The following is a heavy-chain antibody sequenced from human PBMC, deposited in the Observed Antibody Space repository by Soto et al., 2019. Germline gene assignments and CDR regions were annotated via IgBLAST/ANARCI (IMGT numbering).Heavy chain of an antibody. CDR3: AKDIAPYCSSTSCLRDY. V-gene: IGHV3-9*01. Sequence: EVQLVESGGGLVQPGRSLRLSCAASGFTFDDYAMHWVRQAPGKGLEWVSGISWNSGSIGYADSVKGRFTISRDNAKNSLYLQMNSLRAEDTALYYCAKDIAPYCSSTSCLRDYWGQGTLVIFSA. CDR1: GFTFDDYA. CDR2: ISWNSGSI. J-gene: IGHJ4*02. D-gene: IGHD2-2*01.